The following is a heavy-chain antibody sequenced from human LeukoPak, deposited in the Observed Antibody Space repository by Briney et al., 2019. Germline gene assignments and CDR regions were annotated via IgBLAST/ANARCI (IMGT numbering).Heavy chain of an antibody. CDR1: GFTFSSYE. V-gene: IGHV3-48*03. J-gene: IGHJ3*02. CDR3: ARGTGPPNAFDI. CDR2: ISSSGSTI. Sequence: PGGXLRLSCAASGFTFSSYEMNWVRQAPGKGLEWVSYISSSGSTIYYADSVKGRFTISRDNAKNSLYLQMNSLRAEDTAVYYCARGTGPPNAFDIWGQGTMVTVSS.